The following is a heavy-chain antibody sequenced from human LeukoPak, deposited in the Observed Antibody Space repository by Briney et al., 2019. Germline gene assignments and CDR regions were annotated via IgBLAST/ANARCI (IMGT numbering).Heavy chain of an antibody. D-gene: IGHD1-1*01. CDR2: ISSSSYI. CDR3: AREASSGTTEYYFDY. V-gene: IGHV3-21*01. CDR1: GFTFSSYS. J-gene: IGHJ4*02. Sequence: GGSLRLSCAASGFTFSSYSMNWVRQAPGKGLEWVSSISSSSYIYYADSVKGRFTISRDNAKNSLYLQMNSLRAEDTAVYYCAREASSGTTEYYFDYWGQGTLVTVSS.